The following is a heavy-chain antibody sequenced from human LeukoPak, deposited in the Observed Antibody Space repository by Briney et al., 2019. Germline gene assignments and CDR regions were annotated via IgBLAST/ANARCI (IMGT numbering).Heavy chain of an antibody. CDR3: AKGYFVVGATFFDY. Sequence: GGSLRLSCAASGFTFSSYGMHWVRQAPGKGLEWVAVISYDGSNKYYADSVKGRFTISRDNSKNTLYLQMNSLRAEDTAVYYCAKGYFVVGATFFDYWGQGTLVTVSS. D-gene: IGHD1-26*01. CDR2: ISYDGSNK. V-gene: IGHV3-30*18. J-gene: IGHJ4*02. CDR1: GFTFSSYG.